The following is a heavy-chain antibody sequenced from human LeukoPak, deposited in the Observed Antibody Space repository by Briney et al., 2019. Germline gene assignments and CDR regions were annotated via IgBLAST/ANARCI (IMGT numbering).Heavy chain of an antibody. D-gene: IGHD5-18*01. V-gene: IGHV4-39*07. J-gene: IGHJ6*03. CDR1: GGSISSSSYY. CDR2: IYYSGST. CDR3: ARVQEDTAMVTDYYYYMDV. Sequence: SETLSLTCTVSGGSISSSSYYWGWLRQPPGKGLEWIGSIYYSGSTYYNPSLKSRVTISVDTSKNQFSLKLSSVTAADTAVYYCARVQEDTAMVTDYYYYMDVWGKGTTVTVSS.